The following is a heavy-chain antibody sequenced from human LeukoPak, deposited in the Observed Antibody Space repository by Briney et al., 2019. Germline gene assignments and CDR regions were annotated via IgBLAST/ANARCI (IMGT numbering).Heavy chain of an antibody. J-gene: IGHJ4*02. CDR1: GFTFSSYA. V-gene: IGHV3-30*01. Sequence: PGGSLRLSCAASGFTFSSYAMHWVRQAPGKGLEWVAVISSDGSTKYYADSVKGRFTISRDNSKNTLYLQMNSLRAEDTAVYYCARVSIFGVGIPPDFWGQGTLVTVSS. CDR3: ARVSIFGVGIPPDF. D-gene: IGHD3-3*02. CDR2: ISSDGSTK.